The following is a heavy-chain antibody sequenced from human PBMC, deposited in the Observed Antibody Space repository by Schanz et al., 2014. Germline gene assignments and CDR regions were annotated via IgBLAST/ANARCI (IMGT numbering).Heavy chain of an antibody. Sequence: QVQLQQWGAGLLKPSETLSLTCAFSGGSFSGYWWTWVRQSPGKGLGWIGEVNHGGYTNYNPSRKSRVTVAVDRPKKRSALNLGSVPAADTAVYYCARLGVGDKAYYYYGTDVWGQGTTVLVSS. CDR1: GGSFSGYW. V-gene: IGHV4-34*01. D-gene: IGHD1-26*01. CDR2: VNHGGYT. J-gene: IGHJ6*02. CDR3: ARLGVGDKAYYYYGTDV.